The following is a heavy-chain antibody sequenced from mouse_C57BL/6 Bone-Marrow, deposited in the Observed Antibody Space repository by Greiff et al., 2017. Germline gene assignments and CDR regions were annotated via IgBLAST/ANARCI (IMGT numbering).Heavy chain of an antibody. CDR2: IDPSDSET. CDR1: GYTFTSYW. J-gene: IGHJ4*01. CDR3: ARWGGLRRSYYYAMDY. V-gene: IGHV1-52*01. D-gene: IGHD2-4*01. Sequence: VKLQQPGAELVRPGSSVKLSCKASGYTFTSYWMHWVKQRPIQGLEWIGNIDPSDSETHYNQKFKDKATLTVDKSSSTAYMQLSSLTSEDSAVYYCARWGGLRRSYYYAMDYWGQGTSVTVSS.